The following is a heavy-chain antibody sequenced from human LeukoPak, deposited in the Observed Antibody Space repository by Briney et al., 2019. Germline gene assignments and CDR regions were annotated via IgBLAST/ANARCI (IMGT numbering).Heavy chain of an antibody. D-gene: IGHD2-2*03. J-gene: IGHJ5*02. CDR3: AKDRGYCSSTSCYLVGWFDP. V-gene: IGHV3-30*18. CDR2: ISYDGSNK. CDR1: GFTFSSYG. Sequence: GRSLRLSCAASGFTFSSYGMHWVRHAPGKGLEWVAVISYDGSNKYYADSVKGRFTISKDNSKNTLYLQMNSLRAEDTAVYYCAKDRGYCSSTSCYLVGWFDPWGQGTLVTVSS.